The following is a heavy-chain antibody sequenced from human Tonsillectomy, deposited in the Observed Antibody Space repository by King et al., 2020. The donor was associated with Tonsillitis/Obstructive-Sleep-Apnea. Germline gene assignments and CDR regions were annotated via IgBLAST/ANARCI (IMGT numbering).Heavy chain of an antibody. CDR1: AYTFTSYG. Sequence: VQLVQSGAEVKKPGASVKVSCKASAYTFTSYGFSWVRQAPGQGLEWIGWIGAYNGNTNYAQKFQGRVTMTTDTSTSTAYMELRSLRSDDTAVYYCARSGVPYYYYGLDVWGQGTTVTVSS. J-gene: IGHJ6*02. CDR2: IGAYNGNT. CDR3: ARSGVPYYYYGLDV. V-gene: IGHV1-18*01. D-gene: IGHD3-10*01.